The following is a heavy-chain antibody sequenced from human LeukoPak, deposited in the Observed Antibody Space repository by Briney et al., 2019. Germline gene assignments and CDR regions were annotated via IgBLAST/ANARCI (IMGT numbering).Heavy chain of an antibody. Sequence: GGSLRLSCAASGFTFSNAWMSWVRQAPGKGLEWVGRIKSKTDGGTTDYAAPVKGRFTISRDDSKNTLYLQMNSLKTEDTAVYYCTTDLGGYYSKPFDYWGQGTLVTVSS. D-gene: IGHD3-3*01. CDR3: TTDLGGYYSKPFDY. J-gene: IGHJ4*02. CDR2: IKSKTDGGTT. CDR1: GFTFSNAW. V-gene: IGHV3-15*01.